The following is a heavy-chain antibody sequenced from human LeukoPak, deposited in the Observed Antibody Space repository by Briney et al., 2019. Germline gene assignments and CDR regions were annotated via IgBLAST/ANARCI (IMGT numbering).Heavy chain of an antibody. V-gene: IGHV4-59*01. J-gene: IGHJ4*02. CDR2: IYDTGNT. D-gene: IGHD3-22*01. CDR3: ARATPWLLPGY. Sequence: SETLSLTCTVSGGSISSYYWSWVRQPPGKGLEWIGHIYDTGNTNYNPFLESRVTISVDTSKNQFSLRLTSVTAADTAVYFCARATPWLLPGYWGQGTLVTVSS. CDR1: GGSISSYY.